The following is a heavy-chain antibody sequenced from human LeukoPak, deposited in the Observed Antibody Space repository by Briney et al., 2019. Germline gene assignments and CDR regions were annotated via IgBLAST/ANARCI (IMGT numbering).Heavy chain of an antibody. D-gene: IGHD1-14*01. Sequence: SQTLSLTCTVSGGSISSGGYSWSWIRQHPGKGLEWIGYIYYSGSTYYNPSLKSRVTISVDTSKNQFSLKLSSVTAADTAVYYCARANNLPDLHINDYFDYWGQGTLVTVSS. V-gene: IGHV4-31*03. CDR3: ARANNLPDLHINDYFDY. CDR2: IYYSGST. J-gene: IGHJ4*02. CDR1: GGSISSGGYS.